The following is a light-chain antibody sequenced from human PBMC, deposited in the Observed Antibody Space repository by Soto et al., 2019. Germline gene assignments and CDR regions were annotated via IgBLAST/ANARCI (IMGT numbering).Light chain of an antibody. CDR3: QHYNTYPWT. V-gene: IGKV1-5*01. CDR2: DAS. J-gene: IGKJ1*01. Sequence: DIQMTQSPSTLSGSVGDRVAITCRASQRINTWLAWYQVRPGKPPKVLIYDASSLESGVPSRFRGSGSGTEFTLTISSLQPDDFGTYYCQHYNTYPWTFGQGTKVDIK. CDR1: QRINTW.